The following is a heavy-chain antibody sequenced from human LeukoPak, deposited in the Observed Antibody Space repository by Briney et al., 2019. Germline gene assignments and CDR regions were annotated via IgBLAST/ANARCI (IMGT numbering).Heavy chain of an antibody. J-gene: IGHJ5*02. V-gene: IGHV3-66*01. D-gene: IGHD6-19*01. Sequence: GGSLRLSCTASGFTFSITYMAWVRQAPGKGLEWDSVIYGGGDAYYADSVKGRFIIARDNSKKTLSLQMNNLRVDDTAVYYCARVQFQWFDPWGPGTLVTVSS. CDR3: ARVQFQWFDP. CDR2: IYGGGDA. CDR1: GFTFSITY.